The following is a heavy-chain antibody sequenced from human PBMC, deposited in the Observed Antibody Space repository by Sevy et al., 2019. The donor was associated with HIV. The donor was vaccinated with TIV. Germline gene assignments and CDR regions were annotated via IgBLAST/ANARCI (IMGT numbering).Heavy chain of an antibody. D-gene: IGHD3-22*01. V-gene: IGHV3-23*01. CDR3: GKGGGGHYDPDEIAYYFYYYNMDV. CDR1: GFSFDSYG. J-gene: IGHJ6*03. CDR2: ISGSGTRT. Sequence: GGSLRLSCAVSGFSFDSYGMTWVRQAPGKGLEWLSAISGSGTRTYYADSVMGRFIISRDNSKNTLDLQMNSLRAEDTAIYFCGKGGGGHYDPDEIAYYFYYYNMDVWGKGTTVTVSS.